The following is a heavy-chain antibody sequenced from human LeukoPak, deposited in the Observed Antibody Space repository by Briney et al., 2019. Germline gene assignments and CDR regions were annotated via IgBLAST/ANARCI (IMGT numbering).Heavy chain of an antibody. V-gene: IGHV4-4*07. Sequence: SETLSLTCTVSGGSIRNYYWSWLRQPAGKGLEFIGHFSSSGSTNYNPSLRSRITISVDTSKNQFSLKVGSVTAADTAVYYCATDFGDSSGWYRFWGQGTLVTVSS. CDR3: ATDFGDSSGWYRF. J-gene: IGHJ4*02. CDR1: GGSIRNYY. D-gene: IGHD6-19*01. CDR2: FSSSGST.